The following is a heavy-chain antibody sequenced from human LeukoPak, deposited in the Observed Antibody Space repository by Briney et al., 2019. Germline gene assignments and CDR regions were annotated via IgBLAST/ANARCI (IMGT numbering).Heavy chain of an antibody. CDR2: INHSGST. CDR1: GGSFSGYY. Sequence: SETLSLTCAVYGGSFSGYYWSWIRQPPGKGLEWIGEINHSGSTNYNPSLKSRVTISVDTSKNQFSLKLSSVTAADTAVYYCARGPPYDILTGYYSSGMDVWGQGTTVTVSS. V-gene: IGHV4-34*01. J-gene: IGHJ6*02. CDR3: ARGPPYDILTGYYSSGMDV. D-gene: IGHD3-9*01.